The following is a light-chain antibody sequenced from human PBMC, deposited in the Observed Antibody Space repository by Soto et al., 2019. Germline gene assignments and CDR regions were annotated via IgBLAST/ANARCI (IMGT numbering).Light chain of an antibody. CDR2: GVS. Sequence: QSVLTQPASLSGSPGQSITISCTGTSSDVGGYNYVSWYQQHPGKAPRLMIYGVSIRPFGVSSRFSGSKSGNTASLTISGLQSEDEADYYCNSYASVNSPVLFGGGTKLTVL. CDR1: SSDVGGYNY. V-gene: IGLV2-14*03. CDR3: NSYASVNSPVL. J-gene: IGLJ2*01.